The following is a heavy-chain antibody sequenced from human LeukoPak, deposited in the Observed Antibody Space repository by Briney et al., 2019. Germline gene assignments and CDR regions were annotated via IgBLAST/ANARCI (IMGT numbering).Heavy chain of an antibody. V-gene: IGHV3-23*01. CDR3: AKDPGGGYGDY. Sequence: PGGSLRLSCAASGFTFSSYAMSWVRQAPGKGLEWVSAISGSGGSTYYAYSVKGRITISRDNSKNTLYLQMNSLRGEDTAVYYCAKDPGGGYGDYWRQGTLVTVSS. J-gene: IGHJ4*02. CDR1: GFTFSSYA. D-gene: IGHD6-25*01. CDR2: ISGSGGST.